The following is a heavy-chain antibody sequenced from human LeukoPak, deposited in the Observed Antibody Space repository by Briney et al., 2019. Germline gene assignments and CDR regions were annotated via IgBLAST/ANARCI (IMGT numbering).Heavy chain of an antibody. Sequence: PGGSLRLSCAASGFTFSSYSMNWVRQAPGKGLEWVSSISSSSSYIYYADSVKGRFTISRDNSKNTLYLQMNSLRAEDTAVYYCARGRRNTAMATWNLLFGWLDYWGQGTLVTVSS. D-gene: IGHD5-18*01. CDR2: ISSSSSYI. J-gene: IGHJ4*02. CDR1: GFTFSSYS. V-gene: IGHV3-21*01. CDR3: ARGRRNTAMATWNLLFGWLDY.